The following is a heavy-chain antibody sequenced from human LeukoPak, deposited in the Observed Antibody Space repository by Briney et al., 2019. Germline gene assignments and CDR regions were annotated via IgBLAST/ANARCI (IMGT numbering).Heavy chain of an antibody. J-gene: IGHJ4*02. CDR1: GFTFSTSW. Sequence: PGGSLRLSCAASGFTFSTSWMSWVRQAPEKGLEWVANINYDGSERNYVDSVKGRLTISRDNAENSWHLQMNSLRVEDTAVYYCTREEGSWGQGILVTVSS. V-gene: IGHV3-7*04. CDR3: TREEGS. CDR2: INYDGSER. D-gene: IGHD3-10*01.